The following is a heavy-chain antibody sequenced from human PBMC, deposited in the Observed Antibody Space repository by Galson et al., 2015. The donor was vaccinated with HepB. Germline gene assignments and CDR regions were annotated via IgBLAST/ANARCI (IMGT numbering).Heavy chain of an antibody. V-gene: IGHV7-4-1*02. D-gene: IGHD6-19*01. CDR1: GYTFTSFT. J-gene: IGHJ5*01. CDR3: ARGYSSGWFAY. CDR2: INTNTGNP. Sequence: SVKVSCKASGYTFTSFTMTWVRQAPGRGLEWMGWINTNTGNPTYAQGLTGRFVFSLDTSVSTAYLQISSLKAEDTAIYYCARGYSSGWFAYWGQGTLVTVS.